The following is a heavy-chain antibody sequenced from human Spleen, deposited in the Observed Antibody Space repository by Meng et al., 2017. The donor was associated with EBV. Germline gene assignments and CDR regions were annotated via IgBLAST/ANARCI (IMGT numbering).Heavy chain of an antibody. CDR3: ARVWKGVPVAMLGWFDP. D-gene: IGHD2-2*01. V-gene: IGHV1-2*06. J-gene: IGHJ5*02. CDR1: GYTFTNYA. CDR2: INPNSGGT. Sequence: QVQLVQSGAEVKKPGASVKVSCKASGYTFTNYAINWVRQATGQGLEWMGRINPNSGGTNYAQNFQGRVTMTRDTSISTAYMELSRLRSDDTAVYYCARVWKGVPVAMLGWFDPWGQGTLVTVSS.